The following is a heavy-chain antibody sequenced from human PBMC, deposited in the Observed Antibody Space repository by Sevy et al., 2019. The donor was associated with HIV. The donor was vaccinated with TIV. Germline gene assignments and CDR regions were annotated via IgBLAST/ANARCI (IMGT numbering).Heavy chain of an antibody. D-gene: IGHD2-2*03. CDR1: GGSISSNNW. CDR2: IHHSGST. V-gene: IGHV4-4*02. CDR3: ARGVGGYCSSTSCHVDY. Sequence: SETLSLTCAVSGGSISSNNWWNWVRQTPGKGLEWIGEIHHSGSTNRNPSLKSRVTISVDKSKNQFSLKLSSVTAADTAVYYCARGVGGYCSSTSCHVDYWGQGTLVTVSS. J-gene: IGHJ4*02.